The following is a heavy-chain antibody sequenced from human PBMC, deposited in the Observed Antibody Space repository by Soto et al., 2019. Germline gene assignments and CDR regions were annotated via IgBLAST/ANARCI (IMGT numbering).Heavy chain of an antibody. CDR2: INHSGST. CDR1: GGSFSGYY. D-gene: IGHD4-4*01. J-gene: IGHJ5*02. V-gene: IGHV4-34*01. CDR3: ARGAGREETTLKWFDP. Sequence: PSETLSLTCAVYGGSFSGYYWSWIRQPPGKGLEWIGEINHSGSTNYNPSLKSRVTISVDTSKNQFSLKLSSVTAADTAVYYCARGAGREETTLKWFDPWGQGTLGTVSA.